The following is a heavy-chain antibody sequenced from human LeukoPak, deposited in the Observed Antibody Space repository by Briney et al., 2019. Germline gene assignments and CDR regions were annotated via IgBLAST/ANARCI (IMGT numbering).Heavy chain of an antibody. CDR2: INPSSGGT. D-gene: IGHD2-2*01. CDR1: GYTFIDYY. Sequence: ASVKVSCKASGYTFIDYYMHWVRQAPGQGLEWMGRINPSSGGTNYAQKFQGRVTMTRDTSISTAYMELSRLRSDDTAVYYCAREVFVVVPADYYYYGMDVWGQGTTVTVSS. J-gene: IGHJ6*02. CDR3: AREVFVVVPADYYYYGMDV. V-gene: IGHV1-2*06.